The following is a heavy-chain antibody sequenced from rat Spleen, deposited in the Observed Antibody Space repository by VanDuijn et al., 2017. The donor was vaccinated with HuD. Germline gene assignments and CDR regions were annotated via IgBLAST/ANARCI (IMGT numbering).Heavy chain of an antibody. J-gene: IGHJ3*01. CDR3: TRESLPGFNSHWFVS. Sequence: QVHLKESGPGLVQSSQTLSLTCTVFGFSLTTNGVSWVRQPPGEGLEWVAAILSGGSTYYNSALKSRLSISRDTSKSQVFLKMNSLQTEDTATYFCTRESLPGFNSHWFVSWGQGTLVTVSS. CDR2: ILSGGST. D-gene: IGHD1-4*01. V-gene: IGHV2S12*01. CDR1: GFSLTTNG.